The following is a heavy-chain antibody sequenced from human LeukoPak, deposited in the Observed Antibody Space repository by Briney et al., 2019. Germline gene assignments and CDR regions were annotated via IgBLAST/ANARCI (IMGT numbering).Heavy chain of an antibody. V-gene: IGHV1-8*01. J-gene: IGHJ4*02. CDR1: GYTFTSYD. CDR2: MNPNSGNT. CDR3: ASASPREYERDY. D-gene: IGHD3-10*01. Sequence: ASVKVSCKASGYTFTSYDINWVRQATGQGLEWMGWMNPNSGNTGYAQKFQGRVTMTRNTSISTAYMELSSLRSEDTAVYYCASASPREYERDYWGQGTLVTVSS.